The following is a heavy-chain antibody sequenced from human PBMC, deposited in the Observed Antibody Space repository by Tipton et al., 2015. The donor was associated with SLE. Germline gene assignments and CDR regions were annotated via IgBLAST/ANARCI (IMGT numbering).Heavy chain of an antibody. CDR3: ARDKWGEYTASTGYFWSFDP. CDR1: GGSLNNHF. D-gene: IGHD3-9*01. CDR2: VSPSGGT. V-gene: IGHV4-4*07. Sequence: TLSLTCTVSGGSLNNHFCSWFRQSAGKGLEWLVRVSPSGGTNYNPSLKSRVTMSVDTSRNQFSLNLSSFTAADTAVYFCARDKWGEYTASTGYFWSFDPWGQGIPVTVSS. J-gene: IGHJ5*02.